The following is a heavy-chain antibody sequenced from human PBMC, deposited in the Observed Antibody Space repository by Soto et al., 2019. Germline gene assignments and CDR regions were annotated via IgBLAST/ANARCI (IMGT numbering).Heavy chain of an antibody. CDR1: GFTFSSYW. D-gene: IGHD1-26*01. Sequence: EVRLVESGGGLVQPGGSLRLSCAGSGFTFSSYWMHWVRQAPGKGLVGVSRITGDGSSTTYADSVKGRFTISRDNAKNTLYLQMNSMRAEDTAVYSCARGYSGSYRIDYWGQGTLVTVSS. CDR3: ARGYSGSYRIDY. J-gene: IGHJ4*02. CDR2: ITGDGSST. V-gene: IGHV3-74*03.